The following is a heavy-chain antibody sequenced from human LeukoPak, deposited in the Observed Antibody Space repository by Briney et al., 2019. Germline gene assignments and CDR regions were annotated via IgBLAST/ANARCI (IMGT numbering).Heavy chain of an antibody. J-gene: IGHJ4*02. D-gene: IGHD5-18*01. Sequence: PGGSLRFSCAASGFTFSSYGMHWVRQAPGKGLEWVAFIRYDGSNKYYADSVKGRFTISRDNSKNTLYLQMNSLRAEDTAVYYCAILGGYSYGGRYFDYWGQGTLVTVSS. V-gene: IGHV3-30*02. CDR3: AILGGYSYGGRYFDY. CDR2: IRYDGSNK. CDR1: GFTFSSYG.